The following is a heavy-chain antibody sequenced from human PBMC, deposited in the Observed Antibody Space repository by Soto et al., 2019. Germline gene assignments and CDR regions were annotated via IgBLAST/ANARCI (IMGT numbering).Heavy chain of an antibody. D-gene: IGHD3-22*01. J-gene: IGHJ6*02. CDR3: ARTRGETYYYDSSGSLGYYGMDV. V-gene: IGHV1-2*02. CDR2: INPNSGGT. CDR1: GYTFTGYY. Sequence: ASVKVSCKASGYTFTGYYMHWVRQAPGQGLEWMGWINPNSGGTNYAQKFQGRVTMTRDTSISTAYMELSGLRSDDTAVYYCARTRGETYYYDSSGSLGYYGMDVWGQGTTATVSS.